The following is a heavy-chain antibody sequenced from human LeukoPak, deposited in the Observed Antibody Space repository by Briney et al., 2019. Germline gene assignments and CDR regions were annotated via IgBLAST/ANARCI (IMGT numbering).Heavy chain of an antibody. V-gene: IGHV3-21*01. CDR1: GLVFSSYT. D-gene: IGHD1-26*01. J-gene: IGHJ3*02. Sequence: GGSLRLSCAASGLVFSSYTMGWVRHAPGKGLEWVSSSTPATDSTNYADSVQGRFTISRDNAKKTAYLQMNSLRAEDTAVYYCAREELIVGATLNDDAFDIWGQGTMVTVSS. CDR3: AREELIVGATLNDDAFDI. CDR2: STPATDST.